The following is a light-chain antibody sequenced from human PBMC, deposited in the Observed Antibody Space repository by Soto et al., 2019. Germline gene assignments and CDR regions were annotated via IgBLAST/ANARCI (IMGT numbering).Light chain of an antibody. CDR2: DAS. Sequence: DIQMTQSPSSLSASVGDRVTITCQASQDISNYLNWYQQKPGKAPKLLIYDASNLETGVPSRFSGSGSGTDFTFTISSLQPDDIAQYYCQQYYNPPLTFGGGTKVEIK. V-gene: IGKV1-33*01. J-gene: IGKJ4*01. CDR3: QQYYNPPLT. CDR1: QDISNY.